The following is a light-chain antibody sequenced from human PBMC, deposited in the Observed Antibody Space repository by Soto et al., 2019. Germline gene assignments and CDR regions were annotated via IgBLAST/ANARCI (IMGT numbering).Light chain of an antibody. Sequence: QSVMTQPPSVSAAPGQKVTISCSGSSSNIGGNSVSWYQQLPGTAPKLLIYDDNKRPSGIPDRFSVSKSGTSATLGITGCQTGDEADYYCGSWDSSLSAYVFGTGTKLTVL. CDR2: DDN. J-gene: IGLJ1*01. CDR1: SSNIGGNS. V-gene: IGLV1-51*01. CDR3: GSWDSSLSAYV.